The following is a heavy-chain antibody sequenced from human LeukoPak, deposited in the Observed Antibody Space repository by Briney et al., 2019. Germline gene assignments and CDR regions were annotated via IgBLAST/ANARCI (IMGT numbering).Heavy chain of an antibody. CDR1: GFTFSTFA. V-gene: IGHV3-23*01. D-gene: IGHD1-26*01. J-gene: IGHJ4*02. Sequence: GGSLRLSCAASGFTFSTFAMGWVRQAPGKGLEWVSGVSGGESRTYYADSVKGRFTLSRDNSKNTLFLQMNSLRAEGTAVYYCGKLGGMYLINHFDHWGQGTLVSVSS. CDR2: VSGGESRT. CDR3: GKLGGMYLINHFDH.